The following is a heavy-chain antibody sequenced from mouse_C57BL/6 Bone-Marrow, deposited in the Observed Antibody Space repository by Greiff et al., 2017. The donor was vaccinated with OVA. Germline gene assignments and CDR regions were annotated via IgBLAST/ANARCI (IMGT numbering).Heavy chain of an antibody. CDR3: ARIYYGNYYAMDY. CDR1: GYTFPNYW. V-gene: IGHV1-63*01. Sequence: VQLQQSGAELVRPGTSVKMSCKASGYTFPNYWIGWAKQRPGHGLEWIGDIYPGGGYTNYNEKFKGKATLTADKSSSTAYMQFSSLTSEDSAIYYCARIYYGNYYAMDYWGQGTSVTVSS. CDR2: IYPGGGYT. J-gene: IGHJ4*01. D-gene: IGHD2-1*01.